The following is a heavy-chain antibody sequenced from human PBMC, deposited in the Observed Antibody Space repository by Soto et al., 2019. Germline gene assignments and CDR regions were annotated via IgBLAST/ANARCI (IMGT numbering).Heavy chain of an antibody. CDR3: ARERQNWFDP. CDR1: GGSISSYY. V-gene: IGHV4-4*07. CDR2: IYTSGST. Sequence: PSETLSLTCTVSGGSISSYYWNWIRQPAGTGLEWIGRIYTSGSTNYNPSLKSRVTMSVDTSKNQFSLKLNSVTAADTAVYYCARERQNWFDPWGQGTLVTVSS. J-gene: IGHJ5*02.